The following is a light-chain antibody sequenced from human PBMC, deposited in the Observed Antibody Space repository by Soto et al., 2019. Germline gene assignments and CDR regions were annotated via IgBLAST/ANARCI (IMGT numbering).Light chain of an antibody. Sequence: EIVLTQSPGTLSLSPGERATLSCRVSQSVTSSYLAWYQQKPGQAPRLLMYGISRRATGIPDRFSTDWAQDRGMGPGLQSEDFAIYYCQQYSNWPPWTFGPGTKVDIK. V-gene: IGKV3-20*01. CDR1: QSVTSSY. CDR3: QQYSNWPPWT. J-gene: IGKJ1*01. CDR2: GIS.